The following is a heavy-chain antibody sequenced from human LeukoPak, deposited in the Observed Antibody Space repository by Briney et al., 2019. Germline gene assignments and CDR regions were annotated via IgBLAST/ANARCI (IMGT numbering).Heavy chain of an antibody. Sequence: PGGSLRLSCAASGFTFSSYAMSWVRQAPGKGLEWVSAISGSGGSTYYADSVKGRFTISRDNSKNTLYLQMNSLRAEDTAVYYCAKDPFYYDSSGYYPDYWGRGTLVTVSS. J-gene: IGHJ4*02. D-gene: IGHD3-22*01. CDR3: AKDPFYYDSSGYYPDY. V-gene: IGHV3-23*01. CDR1: GFTFSSYA. CDR2: ISGSGGST.